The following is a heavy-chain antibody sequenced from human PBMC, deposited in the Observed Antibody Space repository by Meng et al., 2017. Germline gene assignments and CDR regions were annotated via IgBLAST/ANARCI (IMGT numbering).Heavy chain of an antibody. Sequence: GQRVESGGGLVQPGGSLRPSCAASGFTFSSYAMSWVRQAPGKGLEWVSAISGSGGSTYYADSVKGRFTISRDNSKNTLYLQMNSLRAEDTAVYYCVFQPVAGTGYDYWGQGTLVTVSS. CDR3: VFQPVAGTGYDY. D-gene: IGHD6-19*01. V-gene: IGHV3-23*04. J-gene: IGHJ4*02. CDR1: GFTFSSYA. CDR2: ISGSGGST.